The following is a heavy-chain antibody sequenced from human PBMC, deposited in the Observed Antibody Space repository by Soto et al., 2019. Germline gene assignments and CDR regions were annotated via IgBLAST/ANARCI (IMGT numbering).Heavy chain of an antibody. CDR1: GFTFSSYA. D-gene: IGHD6-6*01. CDR2: ISYDGSNK. V-gene: IGHV3-30-3*01. Sequence: GGSLRLSCAASGFTFSSYAMHWVRQAPGKGLEWVAVISYDGSNKYYAHSVKGRFTISRDNSKNTLYLQMNSLRAEDTAVYYCARDQESYSSSSFYYYGMDVWGQGTTVTVS. CDR3: ARDQESYSSSSFYYYGMDV. J-gene: IGHJ6*02.